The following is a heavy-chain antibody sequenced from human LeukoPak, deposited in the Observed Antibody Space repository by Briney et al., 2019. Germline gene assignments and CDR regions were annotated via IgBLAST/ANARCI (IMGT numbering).Heavy chain of an antibody. CDR1: GGSFSGYY. Sequence: SETLSLTCAVYGGSFSGYYWSWIRQPPGKGLEWIGEINHSGSTNYNPSLKSRVTISADTSKNQFSLKLSSVTAADTAVYYCARRPEYCSSTSCLGYYYYYMDVWGKGTTVTVSS. D-gene: IGHD2-2*01. CDR3: ARRPEYCSSTSCLGYYYYYMDV. CDR2: INHSGST. J-gene: IGHJ6*03. V-gene: IGHV4-34*01.